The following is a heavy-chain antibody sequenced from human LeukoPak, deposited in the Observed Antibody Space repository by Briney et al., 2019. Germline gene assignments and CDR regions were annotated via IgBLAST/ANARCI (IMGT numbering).Heavy chain of an antibody. D-gene: IGHD3-9*01. CDR3: ARGRLYDILTGYYDGPLGYFDY. J-gene: IGHJ4*02. Sequence: SETLSLTCAVSGGSISSGGYSWSWIRQPPGKGLEWIGYIYHSGSTYYNPSLKSRVTISVDRSKNQFSLKLSSVTAADTAVYYCARGRLYDILTGYYDGPLGYFDYWGQGTLVTVSS. CDR2: IYHSGST. CDR1: GGSISSGGYS. V-gene: IGHV4-30-2*01.